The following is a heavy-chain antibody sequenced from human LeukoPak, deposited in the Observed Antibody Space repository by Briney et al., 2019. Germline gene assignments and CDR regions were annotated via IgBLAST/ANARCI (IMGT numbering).Heavy chain of an antibody. CDR3: ARDDYVWGSYRYTPFDY. CDR2: ISDDGSNK. J-gene: IGHJ4*02. D-gene: IGHD3-16*02. CDR1: GFTFSSYA. Sequence: GRSLRLSCAASGFTFSSYAMHWVRQAPGKGLEWVAVISDDGSNKYYADSVKGRFTISRDNSKDTLYLQMNSLRAEDTAVYYCARDDYVWGSYRYTPFDYWGQGTLVTVSS. V-gene: IGHV3-30-3*01.